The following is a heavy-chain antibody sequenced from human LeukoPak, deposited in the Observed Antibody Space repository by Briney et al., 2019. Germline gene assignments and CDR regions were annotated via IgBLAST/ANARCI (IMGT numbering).Heavy chain of an antibody. CDR2: INAGNGNT. Sequence: ASVKVSCKASGYTFTSYAMHWVRQAPGQRLEWMGWINAGNGNTKYSQKFQGRVTITRDTSADTAYMELSSLRSEDTAVYYCARLKYCTNGVFYAGFDYWGQGTLVTVSS. J-gene: IGHJ4*02. CDR1: GYTFTSYA. CDR3: ARLKYCTNGVFYAGFDY. V-gene: IGHV1-3*01. D-gene: IGHD2-8*01.